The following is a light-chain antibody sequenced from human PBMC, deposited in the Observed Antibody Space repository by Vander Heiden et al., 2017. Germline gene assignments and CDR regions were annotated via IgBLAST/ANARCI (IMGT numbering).Light chain of an antibody. J-gene: IGLJ2*01. CDR1: SSNIGSNT. CDR3: AACDDNQNGLVV. V-gene: IGLV1-44*01. CDR2: LST. Sequence: QSVLTQPPSASGTPGQRVAISCSGSSSNIGSNTVNWYQQLPGTAPQLLTSLSTHRPSGFPALFSRSMSGTSASLAISGLQSEDEADYFCAACDDNQNGLVVFGGGTKVTVL.